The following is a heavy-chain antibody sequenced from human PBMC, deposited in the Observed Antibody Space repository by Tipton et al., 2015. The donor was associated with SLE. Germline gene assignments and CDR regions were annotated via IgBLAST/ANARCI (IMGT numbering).Heavy chain of an antibody. Sequence: SLRLSCAASGFTFSSYAMHWVRQAPGKGLEWVAVISYDGSNKYYADSVKGRFTISRDNSKNTLYLQMNGLRAEDTAVYYCARGRGAVVVVAAEYYFDYWGQGTLVTVSS. J-gene: IGHJ4*02. CDR3: ARGRGAVVVVAAEYYFDY. D-gene: IGHD2-15*01. CDR1: GFTFSSYA. V-gene: IGHV3-30*04. CDR2: ISYDGSNK.